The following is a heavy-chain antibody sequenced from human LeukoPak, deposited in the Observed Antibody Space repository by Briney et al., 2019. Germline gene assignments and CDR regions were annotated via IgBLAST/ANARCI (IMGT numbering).Heavy chain of an antibody. CDR2: VYYSGST. CDR1: GVSISNHY. D-gene: IGHD3-10*01. V-gene: IGHV4-59*08. J-gene: IGHJ1*01. CDR3: ARYGSGSYSDDHFQH. Sequence: SETLSLTCTVSGVSISNHYWSWIRQPPGRGLEWIGFVYYSGSTKYNPSLKSRVTISVDTSKNQFSLKLTSVTAADTAVYYCARYGSGSYSDDHFQHWGQGTLVTVSS.